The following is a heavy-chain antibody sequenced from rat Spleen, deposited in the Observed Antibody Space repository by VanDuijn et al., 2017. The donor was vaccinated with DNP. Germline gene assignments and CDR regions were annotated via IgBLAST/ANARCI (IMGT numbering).Heavy chain of an antibody. CDR3: TRDYYSGDFDY. J-gene: IGHJ2*01. CDR2: ISSGGST. CDR1: GFSLTSNG. D-gene: IGHD1-1*01. Sequence: QVQLKESGPVLVQASETLSLTCTVSGFSLTSNGVSWVRQPPGKGLEWIAAISSGGSTYYNSALKSRLSISRDTSKSQVFLKMNSLQTEDTAIYFCTRDYYSGDFDYWGQGVMVTVSS. V-gene: IGHV2S12*01.